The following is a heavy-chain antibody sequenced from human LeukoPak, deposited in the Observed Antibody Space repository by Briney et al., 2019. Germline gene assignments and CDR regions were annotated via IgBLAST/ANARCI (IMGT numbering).Heavy chain of an antibody. Sequence: GGSLRLSCAASGFTFSSYGMHWVRQAPGKGLEWVAFIRYDGSNKYYADSVKGRFTISRDNSKNTLYLQMNSLRAEDTAVYYCAKEGGGYYDFWSGYYKDYWGQGTLVTVSS. CDR3: AKEGGGYYDFWSGYYKDY. D-gene: IGHD3-3*01. V-gene: IGHV3-30*02. J-gene: IGHJ4*02. CDR2: IRYDGSNK. CDR1: GFTFSSYG.